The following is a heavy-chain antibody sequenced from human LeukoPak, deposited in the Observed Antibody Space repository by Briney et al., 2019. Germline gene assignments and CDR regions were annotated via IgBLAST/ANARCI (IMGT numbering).Heavy chain of an antibody. CDR2: INPNSGGT. V-gene: IGHV1-2*02. Sequence: GASVKVSCKASGYTFTGYYMHWVRQAPGQGLEWMGWINPNSGGTNYAQKFQGRVTMTRDTSISTAYMELSRLRSDDTAVYYCARWPYCSSTSCYERYYYGMDAWGQGTTVTVSS. J-gene: IGHJ6*02. CDR3: ARWPYCSSTSCYERYYYGMDA. D-gene: IGHD2-2*01. CDR1: GYTFTGYY.